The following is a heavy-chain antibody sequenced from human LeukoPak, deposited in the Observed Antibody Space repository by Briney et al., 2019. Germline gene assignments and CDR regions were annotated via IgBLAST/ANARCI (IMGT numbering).Heavy chain of an antibody. CDR2: IKQDGSEK. Sequence: GGSLRLSCAASGFTFSSYWMSWVRQAPGKGLEWVANIKQDGSEKYYVDSVKGRFTISRDNAKNSLYLQMNSLRAEDTAVYYCARDWGGDYVSYYYYGMDVWGQGTTVTVSS. V-gene: IGHV3-7*03. J-gene: IGHJ6*02. CDR3: ARDWGGDYVSYYYYGMDV. D-gene: IGHD4-17*01. CDR1: GFTFSSYW.